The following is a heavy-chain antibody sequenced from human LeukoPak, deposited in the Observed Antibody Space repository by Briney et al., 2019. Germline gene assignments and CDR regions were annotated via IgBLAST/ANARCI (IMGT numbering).Heavy chain of an antibody. CDR1: GYTFSGYH. CDR2: INPNSGDT. CDR3: ARARKTRNIYGDYVFLFDY. D-gene: IGHD4-17*01. J-gene: IGHJ4*02. V-gene: IGHV1-2*02. Sequence: GASVKGSCKASGYTFSGYHMHWVRQAPGHGLEWMGWINPNSGDTKYAQNFRGRVTMTRDTSLSTAYMDLSRLRSDDTALYYCARARKTRNIYGDYVFLFDYWGQGTLVTVSS.